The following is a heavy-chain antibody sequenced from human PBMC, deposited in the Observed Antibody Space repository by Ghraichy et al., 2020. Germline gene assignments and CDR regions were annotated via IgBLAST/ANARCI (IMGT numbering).Heavy chain of an antibody. CDR3: AKDMDLPPGYNWNPTQYYYYYGMDV. Sequence: GGSLRLSCAASGFTFDDYAMHWVRQAPGKGLEWVSLISGDGGSTYYADSVKGRFTISRDNSKNSLYLQMNSLRTEDTALYYCAKDMDLPPGYNWNPTQYYYYYGMDVWGQGTTVTVSS. J-gene: IGHJ6*02. V-gene: IGHV3-43*02. D-gene: IGHD1-20*01. CDR2: ISGDGGST. CDR1: GFTFDDYA.